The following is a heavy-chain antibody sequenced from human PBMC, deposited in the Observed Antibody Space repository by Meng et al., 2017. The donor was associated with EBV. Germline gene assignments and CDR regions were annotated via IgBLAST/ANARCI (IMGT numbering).Heavy chain of an antibody. V-gene: IGHV4-61*08. CDR2: IYDTGIT. Sequence: LLESCPGLVTPSETLSSTCIGSGVVVNSGAYRWSWIRQSPGKGLEWIGYIYDTGITIYNPSLKSRVTISLETSKNQFSLKVNSVTTADTAVYYCAKSRSSTPGIVDDWGQGTLVTVSS. CDR1: GVVVNSGAYR. J-gene: IGHJ4*02. D-gene: IGHD2/OR15-2a*01. CDR3: AKSRSSTPGIVDD.